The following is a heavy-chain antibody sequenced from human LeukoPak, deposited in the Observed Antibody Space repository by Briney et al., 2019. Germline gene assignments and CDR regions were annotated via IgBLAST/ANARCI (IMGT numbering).Heavy chain of an antibody. J-gene: IGHJ4*02. D-gene: IGHD3-22*01. CDR1: GGSISSGSYY. Sequence: PSETLSLTCTVSGGSISSGSYYWSWIRQPAGKGLEWIGRIYTSGSTNYNPSLKSRVTISVDTSKNQFSLKLSSVTAADTAVYYCARSYYYDSSGSFDYWGQGTLVTVSS. CDR2: IYTSGST. CDR3: ARSYYYDSSGSFDY. V-gene: IGHV4-61*02.